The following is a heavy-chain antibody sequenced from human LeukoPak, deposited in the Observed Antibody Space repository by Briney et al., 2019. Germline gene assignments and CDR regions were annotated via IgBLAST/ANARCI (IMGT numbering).Heavy chain of an antibody. CDR3: HGSLGSPFVY. V-gene: IGHV4-39*01. Sequence: SETLSLTCTVSGGSISGSSYYWGWIRQSPGKGLEWIGSVYYSGSTYYNPSLKSRVTISVDSSENQFSLKLSSVTAADTAVYSRHGSLGSPFVYWGQGTLVTVSS. D-gene: IGHD1-14*01. CDR2: VYYSGST. CDR1: GGSISGSSYY. J-gene: IGHJ4*02.